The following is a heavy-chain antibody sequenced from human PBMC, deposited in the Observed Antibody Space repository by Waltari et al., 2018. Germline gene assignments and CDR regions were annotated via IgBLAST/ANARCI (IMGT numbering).Heavy chain of an antibody. D-gene: IGHD3-3*01. V-gene: IGHV3-23*01. CDR1: GFTFSSYA. Sequence: EVQLLESGGGLVQPGGSLRLSCAASGFTFSSYAMSWVRQAPGKGREWVAAISGSGGRTYYADSVKGRFTISRDNSKNTLYLQMNSLRAEDTAVYYCARESGYYYYGMDVWGQGTTVTVSS. CDR3: ARESGYYYYGMDV. J-gene: IGHJ6*02. CDR2: ISGSGGRT.